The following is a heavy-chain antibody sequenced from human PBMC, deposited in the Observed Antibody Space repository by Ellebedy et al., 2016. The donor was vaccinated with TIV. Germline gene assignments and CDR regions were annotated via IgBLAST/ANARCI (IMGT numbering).Heavy chain of an antibody. J-gene: IGHJ5*02. V-gene: IGHV3-7*01. CDR1: GFSFRSYW. CDR3: ARRGSYGDYAVQVNSWFDT. Sequence: GESLKISCAASGFSFRSYWMSWVRQAPGKGLEWVANIYQDGSFQYYLDSVKGRFTISRDNANKSLFLQMNRLRVEDTAVYYCARRGSYGDYAVQVNSWFDTWGQGTLVSVSS. CDR2: IYQDGSFQ. D-gene: IGHD4-17*01.